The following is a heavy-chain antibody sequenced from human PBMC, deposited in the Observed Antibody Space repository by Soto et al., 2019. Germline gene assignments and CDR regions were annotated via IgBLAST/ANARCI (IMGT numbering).Heavy chain of an antibody. CDR1: GFTVSSYL. CDR3: ARVNYGDYGGVYDY. V-gene: IGHV3-74*01. Sequence: EVQLVASGGGLVQPGGSLRLSCEASGFTVSSYLMHWVRQAPGKGLVWVSRINSDGSRTSFADSVKGRFTISRDNAKNTLYLQMNSLRAEDTAVYYCARVNYGDYGGVYDYWGQGTLVTVSS. D-gene: IGHD4-17*01. CDR2: INSDGSRT. J-gene: IGHJ4*02.